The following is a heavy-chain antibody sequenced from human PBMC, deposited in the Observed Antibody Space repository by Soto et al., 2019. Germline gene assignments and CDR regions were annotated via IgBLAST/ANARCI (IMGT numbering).Heavy chain of an antibody. CDR1: GFTFNSYS. J-gene: IGHJ4*02. V-gene: IGHV3-48*02. Sequence: EVQLVESGGGLVQPGGSLRLSCAASGFTFNSYSMNWVRQAPGKGLEWVSYISSSSSTIYYADSVKGRFTISRDNAKNSLYLHMNSLRDEDTAVYFCARSGQWLTFDYWGQGTLVTVSS. CDR3: ARSGQWLTFDY. D-gene: IGHD6-19*01. CDR2: ISSSSSTI.